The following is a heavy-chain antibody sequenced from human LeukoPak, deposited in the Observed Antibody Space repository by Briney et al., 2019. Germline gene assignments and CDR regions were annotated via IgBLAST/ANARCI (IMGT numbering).Heavy chain of an antibody. D-gene: IGHD3-9*01. CDR2: IYYSGST. CDR3: ARDAGPYFGNWFDP. Sequence: KPSQTLSLTCTVSGGSIRSGDYYWRWIRQPPGKGLEWIGYIYYSGSTYYNPSLKSRVTISVDTSKNQFSLKLSSVTAADPAVYYCARDAGPYFGNWFDPWGQGTLVTVSS. V-gene: IGHV4-30-4*01. CDR1: GGSIRSGDYY. J-gene: IGHJ5*02.